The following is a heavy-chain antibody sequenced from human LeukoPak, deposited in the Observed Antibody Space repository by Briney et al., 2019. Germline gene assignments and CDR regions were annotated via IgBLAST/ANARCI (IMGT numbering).Heavy chain of an antibody. V-gene: IGHV4-31*01. CDR2: IYYSGST. CDR3: ASGGLYCSSISCPFDY. Sequence: SNTLSLTSTFSGSSISSGGSYSSWIRQHPGTGLECIVYIYYSGSTYYNPFLNSLVTISVNTSKNQFFLKVSSVTAADRAVYYCASGGLYCSSISCPFDYWGQGTLVTVSS. CDR1: GSSISSGGSY. J-gene: IGHJ4*02. D-gene: IGHD2-2*01.